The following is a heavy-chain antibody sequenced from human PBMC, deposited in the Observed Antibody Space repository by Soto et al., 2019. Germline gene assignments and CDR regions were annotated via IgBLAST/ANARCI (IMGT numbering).Heavy chain of an antibody. CDR2: IIPMYNAP. D-gene: IGHD5-12*01. CDR3: TRGLWPRRIEAAFGL. CDR1: GGTFSSYA. Sequence: QVQLVQSGAELKKPGSSVRVSCQASGGTFSSYAFSWVRQAPGQGLEWVGGIIPMYNAPNYAPRIHGRVTIIADESTNTAYVELRGLRSEDTAVYHCTRGLWPRRIEAAFGLWGTGTMITVSS. J-gene: IGHJ3*01. V-gene: IGHV1-69*12.